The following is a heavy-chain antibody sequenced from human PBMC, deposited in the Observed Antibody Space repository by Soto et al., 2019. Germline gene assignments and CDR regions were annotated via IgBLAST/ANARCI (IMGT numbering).Heavy chain of an antibody. J-gene: IGHJ6*02. CDR3: AKDQGYGSGSYYNAFGLEIYYGMDV. CDR1: GFTFSSYA. Sequence: GGSLRLSCAASGFTFSSYAMSWVRQAPGKGLEWVSAISGSGGSTYYADSVKGRFTISRDNSKNTLYLQMNSLRAEDTAVYYCAKDQGYGSGSYYNAFGLEIYYGMDVWGQGTTVTVSS. CDR2: ISGSGGST. V-gene: IGHV3-23*01. D-gene: IGHD3-10*01.